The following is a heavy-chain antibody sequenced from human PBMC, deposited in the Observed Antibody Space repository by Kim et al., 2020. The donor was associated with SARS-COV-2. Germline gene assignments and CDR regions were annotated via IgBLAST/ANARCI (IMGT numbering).Heavy chain of an antibody. CDR2: IIPILGIA. CDR1: GGTFSSYA. V-gene: IGHV1-69*04. CDR3: ASIGYCSSTSCPHGYFDL. Sequence: SVKVSCKASGGTFSSYAISWVRQAPGQGLEWMGRIIPILGIANYAQKFQGRVTITADKSTSTAYMELSSLRSEDTAVYYCASIGYCSSTSCPHGYFDLWGRGTLVTVSS. J-gene: IGHJ2*01. D-gene: IGHD2-2*01.